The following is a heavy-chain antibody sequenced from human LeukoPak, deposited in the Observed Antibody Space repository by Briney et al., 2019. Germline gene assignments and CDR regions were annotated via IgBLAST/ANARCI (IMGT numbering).Heavy chain of an antibody. J-gene: IGHJ4*02. Sequence: GGSLRLSCAASGFTLSSYWMSWVRQAPGKGLEWVANIKHDGSDKYYVDSVKGRFTISRDNAKNSLYLQMNSLRAEDTAMYYCARDLWFGGFPYYFDQWGQGTLVTASS. CDR1: GFTLSSYW. V-gene: IGHV3-7*01. CDR3: ARDLWFGGFPYYFDQ. CDR2: IKHDGSDK. D-gene: IGHD3-10*01.